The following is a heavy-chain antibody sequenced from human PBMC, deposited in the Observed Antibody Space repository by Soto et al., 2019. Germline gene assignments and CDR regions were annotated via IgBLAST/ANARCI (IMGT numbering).Heavy chain of an antibody. CDR2: IWYDGSNK. CDR1: GFTFSSYG. V-gene: IGHV3-33*01. Sequence: GGSLRLSCEASGFTFSSYGMHWVRQAPGKGLEWVAVIWYDGSNKYRADSVKGRFTISRDNSKNTLDLQMDSLRAEDTAVYYCARDLSGALDIWGQGTMVTVSS. CDR3: ARDLSGALDI. J-gene: IGHJ3*02. D-gene: IGHD7-27*01.